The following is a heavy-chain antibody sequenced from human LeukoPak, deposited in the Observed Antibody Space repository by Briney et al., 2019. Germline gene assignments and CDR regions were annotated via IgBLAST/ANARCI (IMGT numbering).Heavy chain of an antibody. Sequence: ASVKVSCKASGYTFTSYSMHWVRQAPGQGLEWMGMINPSGGTTSNAQKFQGRLIMIRDTSTSIVYMELTSLRSEDTAVYSCARDGGKITARRYFDYWGQGTLVTVSS. J-gene: IGHJ4*02. CDR2: INPSGGTT. CDR1: GYTFTSYS. CDR3: ARDGGKITARRYFDY. V-gene: IGHV1-46*01. D-gene: IGHD6-6*01.